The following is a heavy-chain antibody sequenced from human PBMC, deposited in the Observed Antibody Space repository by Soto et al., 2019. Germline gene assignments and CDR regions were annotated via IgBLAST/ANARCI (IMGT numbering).Heavy chain of an antibody. CDR2: IIPILGIA. Sequence: GASVKVSCKASGGTFSSYTISWVRQAHEQGLEWMGRIIPILGIANYAQKFQGRVTITADKSTSTAYMELSSLRSEDTAVYYCARAVVLRYFDWLKGFDPWGQGTLVTVSS. V-gene: IGHV1-69*02. CDR3: ARAVVLRYFDWLKGFDP. D-gene: IGHD3-9*01. CDR1: GGTFSSYT. J-gene: IGHJ5*02.